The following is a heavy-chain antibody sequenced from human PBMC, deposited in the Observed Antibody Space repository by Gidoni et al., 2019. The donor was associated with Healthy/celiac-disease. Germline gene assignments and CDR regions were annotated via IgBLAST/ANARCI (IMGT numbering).Heavy chain of an antibody. Sequence: EVQLVESEGGLVQPGRSLKLSCEASGFPFDDYAMHWVRQAPGKGLEWVSGISWNSGSIGYADSVQGRFTISRDNAKNSLYLQMNSLRAEDTALYYCAKDTGSSWYYFDYWGQGTLVTVSS. J-gene: IGHJ4*02. CDR1: GFPFDDYA. V-gene: IGHV3-9*01. D-gene: IGHD6-13*01. CDR3: AKDTGSSWYYFDY. CDR2: ISWNSGSI.